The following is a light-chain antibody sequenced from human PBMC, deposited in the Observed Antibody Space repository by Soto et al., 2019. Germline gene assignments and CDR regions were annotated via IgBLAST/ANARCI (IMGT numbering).Light chain of an antibody. Sequence: EIVLTQSPGTLSLSPGERATLSCRASQSVSSSYLAWYQQKPGQAPRLLIYGASSRATGIPGRFSGSGSGTDFTLTISRLEPEDFAGYYCQQYGRSPFTFGTGTKVDIK. V-gene: IGKV3-20*01. CDR2: GAS. J-gene: IGKJ3*01. CDR3: QQYGRSPFT. CDR1: QSVSSSY.